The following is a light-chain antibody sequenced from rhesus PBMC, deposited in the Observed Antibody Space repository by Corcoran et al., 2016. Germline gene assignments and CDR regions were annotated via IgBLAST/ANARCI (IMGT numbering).Light chain of an antibody. CDR3: MQALEFPFT. V-gene: IGKV2-104*02. Sequence: DIVMTQTPLSLPVTPGEPASISCRSSQSLLDSEDGNTYLDWYLQKPGQSPNVLFYEVSNRASGVPDRFRCSESDTDFTLKISRVEAEDVVVYYCMQALEFPFTFGPGTKLDIK. J-gene: IGKJ3*01. CDR2: EVS. CDR1: QSLLDSEDGNTY.